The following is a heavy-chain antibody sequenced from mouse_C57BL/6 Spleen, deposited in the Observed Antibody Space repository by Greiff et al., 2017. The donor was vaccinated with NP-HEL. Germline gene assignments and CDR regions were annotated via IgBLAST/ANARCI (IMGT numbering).Heavy chain of an antibody. CDR3: ARGSYYSNSLAMDY. CDR2: IYPGSGST. V-gene: IGHV1-55*01. Sequence: VQLQQPGAELVKPGASVKMSCKASGYTFTSYWITWVKQRPGQGLEWIGDIYPGSGSTNYNEKFKSKATLTVDTSSSTAYMQLSSLTSEDSAVYYCARGSYYSNSLAMDYWGQGTSVTVSS. J-gene: IGHJ4*01. CDR1: GYTFTSYW. D-gene: IGHD2-5*01.